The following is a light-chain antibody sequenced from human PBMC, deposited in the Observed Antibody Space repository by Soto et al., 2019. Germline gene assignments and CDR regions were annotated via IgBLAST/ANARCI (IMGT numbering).Light chain of an antibody. CDR1: QSLLYSSNNKNY. CDR3: QQYYSTPQN. CDR2: WAS. J-gene: IGKJ2*01. V-gene: IGKV4-1*01. Sequence: DIVMTQSPDSLAVSLGERATINCKSSQSLLYSSNNKNYLAWYQQRPGQPPKLLIYWASTRESGVPDRFSGSGSGTDFTLAISSLQAEDVAVYYCQQYYSTPQNFGQGTKLEIK.